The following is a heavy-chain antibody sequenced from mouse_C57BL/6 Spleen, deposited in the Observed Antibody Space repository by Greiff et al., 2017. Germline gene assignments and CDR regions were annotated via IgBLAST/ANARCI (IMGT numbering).Heavy chain of an antibody. D-gene: IGHD4-1*01. Sequence: QVQLKQSGAELVKPGASVKISCKASGYAFSSYWMNWVKQRPGKGLEWIGQIYPGDGDTNYNEKFKSKATLTVDKSSSTAYMQLSSLTSEDSAVYYCARSGANWLAWFAYWGQGTLVTVSA. CDR1: GYAFSSYW. V-gene: IGHV1-80*01. CDR3: ARSGANWLAWFAY. J-gene: IGHJ3*01. CDR2: IYPGDGDT.